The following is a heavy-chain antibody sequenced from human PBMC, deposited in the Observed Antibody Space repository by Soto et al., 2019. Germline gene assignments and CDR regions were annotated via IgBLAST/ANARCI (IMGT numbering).Heavy chain of an antibody. V-gene: IGHV3-23*01. CDR1: GFTFSSYA. CDR3: AKARDAHYDFWSLFQH. CDR2: ISGSGGST. D-gene: IGHD3-3*01. J-gene: IGHJ1*01. Sequence: PGGSLRLSCAASGFTFSSYAMSWVRQAPGKGLEWVSAISGSGGSTYYADSVKGRFTISRDNSKNTLYLQMNSLRAEDTAVYYCAKARDAHYDFWSLFQHWGQGTLVTVSS.